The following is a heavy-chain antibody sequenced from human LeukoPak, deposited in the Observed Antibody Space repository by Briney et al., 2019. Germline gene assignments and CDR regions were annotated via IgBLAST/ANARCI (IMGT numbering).Heavy chain of an antibody. CDR3: AREFVYGSGSYSY. J-gene: IGHJ4*02. V-gene: IGHV3-21*01. D-gene: IGHD3-10*01. Sequence: GGSLRLSCTESRFTFRSYTMNWVSQAPGKGLEWVSSIDRSSSHIYYADSVKGRFAISRDNAKNSLYLQMNSLRAEDTAVYYCAREFVYGSGSYSYWGQGTLVTVSS. CDR2: IDRSSSHI. CDR1: RFTFRSYT.